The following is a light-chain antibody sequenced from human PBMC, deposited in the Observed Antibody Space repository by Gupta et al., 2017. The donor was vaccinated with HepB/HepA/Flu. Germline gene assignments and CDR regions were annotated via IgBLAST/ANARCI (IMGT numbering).Light chain of an antibody. Sequence: QSALTQPASVSGSPGQSITISCTGTSSDVGGYNYVSWYQQHPGKAPKLMIYVVSNRPSGVSNRFSGSKSGNTASLTISVLQAEDEADYYCSSYTSSSTLNVVFGGGTKLTVL. CDR2: VVS. CDR1: SSDVGGYNY. V-gene: IGLV2-14*01. J-gene: IGLJ2*01. CDR3: SSYTSSSTLNVV.